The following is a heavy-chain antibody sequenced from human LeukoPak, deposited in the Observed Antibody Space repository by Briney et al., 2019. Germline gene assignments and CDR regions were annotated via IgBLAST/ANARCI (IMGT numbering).Heavy chain of an antibody. CDR3: AKEIRGSTSCSN. Sequence: SETLSLTFTVSGGSISSYYWSWIRQPPGKGLEWIGYIYYSGSTNYNPSLKSRVTISVDTSKNQFSLKLSSVTAADTAVYYCAKEIRGSTSCSNWGQGTLVTVSS. CDR2: IYYSGST. CDR1: GGSISSYY. V-gene: IGHV4-59*01. D-gene: IGHD2-2*01. J-gene: IGHJ4*02.